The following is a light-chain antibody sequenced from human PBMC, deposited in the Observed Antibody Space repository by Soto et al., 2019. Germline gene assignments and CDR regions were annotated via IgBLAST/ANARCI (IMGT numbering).Light chain of an antibody. CDR3: AGWDDSLNGWV. Sequence: QSALTQPPSASGSPGQSVTISCTGTSSDVGGYNYVSWYQQHPGKAPKLMIYEVSKRPSGVPDRFSGSKSGNTASLTVSGLQAEDEADYYCAGWDDSLNGWVFGGGTKVTVL. V-gene: IGLV2-8*01. CDR1: SSDVGGYNY. CDR2: EVS. J-gene: IGLJ3*02.